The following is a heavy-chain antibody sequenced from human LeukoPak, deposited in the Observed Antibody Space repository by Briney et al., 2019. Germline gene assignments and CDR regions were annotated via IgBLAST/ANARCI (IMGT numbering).Heavy chain of an antibody. CDR1: GYTFTGYY. CDR2: LSPNSGDT. CDR3: ASSITGTTRGKLWAFDI. V-gene: IGHV1-2*02. D-gene: IGHD1-20*01. Sequence: ASVKVSCKASGYTFTGYYMHWVRQAPGQELEWMGWLSPNSGDTKLAQKFQGRVTMTRDTSISTAYMELSRLRSDDTAVYYCASSITGTTRGKLWAFDIWGQGTMVTVSS. J-gene: IGHJ3*02.